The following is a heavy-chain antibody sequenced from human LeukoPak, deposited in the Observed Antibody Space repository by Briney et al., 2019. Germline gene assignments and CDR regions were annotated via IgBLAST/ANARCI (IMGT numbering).Heavy chain of an antibody. J-gene: IGHJ6*03. V-gene: IGHV3-66*02. CDR3: ARDLATIAHYYYYMDV. CDR1: GFTVSSNY. Sequence: GGSLRLSCAASGFTVSSNYMSWVRQAPGKGLEWVSVIYSGGRTYYADSVKGRFTISRDNSKNALYLQMNSLRAEDTAVYYCARDLATIAHYYYYMDVWGKGTTVTVSS. CDR2: IYSGGRT. D-gene: IGHD5-12*01.